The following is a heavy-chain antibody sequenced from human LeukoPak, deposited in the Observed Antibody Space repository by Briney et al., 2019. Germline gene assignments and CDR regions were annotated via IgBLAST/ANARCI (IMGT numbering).Heavy chain of an antibody. CDR2: IRYDGSNK. V-gene: IGHV3-30*02. J-gene: IGHJ4*02. Sequence: GGSLRLSCAASGFQFCSHRMHWVGQAPGKGLEVVAFIRYDGSNKYYAHSVKGRFTISRDNSKNPLSLQMNSLRAEDTAVYYCAKDYGGNKGLFDYWGQGTLVTVPS. D-gene: IGHD4-23*01. CDR1: GFQFCSHR. CDR3: AKDYGGNKGLFDY.